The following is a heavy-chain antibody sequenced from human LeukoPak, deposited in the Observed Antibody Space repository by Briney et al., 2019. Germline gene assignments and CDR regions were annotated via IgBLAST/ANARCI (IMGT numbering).Heavy chain of an antibody. J-gene: IGHJ5*02. D-gene: IGHD3-16*01. Sequence: GGSLRLSCAASGFTFSSYGIHWVRQAPGKGLEWVAFIRYDGSNKYYPDSVKGRLTVSRDNSKNTLYLQMNSLRSEDTAVYYCARDPFMITFGGGPGTFDPWGQGTLVTVSS. CDR2: IRYDGSNK. CDR3: ARDPFMITFGGGPGTFDP. V-gene: IGHV3-30*02. CDR1: GFTFSSYG.